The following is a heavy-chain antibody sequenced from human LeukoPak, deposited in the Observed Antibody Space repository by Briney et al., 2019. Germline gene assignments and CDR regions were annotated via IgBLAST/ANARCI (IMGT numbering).Heavy chain of an antibody. CDR3: ARPSSGYIYDAFDI. J-gene: IGHJ3*02. CDR2: ISGRGGST. Sequence: TGGSLRLSCAASGFTFSTYGITWVRQAPGKGLEWVSTISGRGGSTYYADSVKGRFTISRDNSKNTLYLQMNSLRAEDTAVFYCARPSSGYIYDAFDIWGQGTMVTVSS. CDR1: GFTFSTYG. V-gene: IGHV3-23*01. D-gene: IGHD3-22*01.